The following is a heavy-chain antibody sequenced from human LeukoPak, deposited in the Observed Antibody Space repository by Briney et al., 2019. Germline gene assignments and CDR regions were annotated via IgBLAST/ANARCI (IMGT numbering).Heavy chain of an antibody. CDR3: ARPVVPYYFDY. J-gene: IGHJ4*02. Sequence: SETLSLTCAVSGYSISSGYYWGWIRQPPGKGLEWIGSMYHSGSTYYNPSLKSRVTISVDTSKNQFSLKLSSVTAADTAVYYRARPVVPYYFDYWGQGTLVTVSS. D-gene: IGHD2-2*01. CDR2: MYHSGST. CDR1: GYSISSGYY. V-gene: IGHV4-38-2*01.